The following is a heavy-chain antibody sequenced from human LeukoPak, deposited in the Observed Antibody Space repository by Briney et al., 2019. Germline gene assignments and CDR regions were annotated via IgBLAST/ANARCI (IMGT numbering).Heavy chain of an antibody. CDR3: TRGILAAAHFDY. CDR1: GFTFGDYA. CDR2: IRSKAYGGTT. V-gene: IGHV3-49*04. D-gene: IGHD6-13*01. J-gene: IGHJ4*02. Sequence: GGSLRLSCTASGFTFGDYAMSWVRQAPGKGLEWVGFIRSKAYGGTTEYAASVKGRFTISRDDSKSIAYLQMNSLKTEDTAVYYCTRGILAAAHFDYWGQGTLVTVSS.